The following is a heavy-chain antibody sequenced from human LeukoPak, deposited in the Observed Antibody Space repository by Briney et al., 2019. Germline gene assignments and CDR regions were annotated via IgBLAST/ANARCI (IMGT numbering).Heavy chain of an antibody. CDR3: AGDRNSDWYSPLDY. D-gene: IGHD6-19*01. CDR1: GFTFTKCA. J-gene: IGHJ4*02. Sequence: GWSLRLSCVACGFTFTKCAMSWIRQAPGKGLEWVAIITATGDTAYYADSVKGRFTISRDNSRNTVYMQMDSLRAEDTAIYYCAGDRNSDWYSPLDYWGQGSQVTVSP. V-gene: IGHV3-23*01. CDR2: ITATGDTA.